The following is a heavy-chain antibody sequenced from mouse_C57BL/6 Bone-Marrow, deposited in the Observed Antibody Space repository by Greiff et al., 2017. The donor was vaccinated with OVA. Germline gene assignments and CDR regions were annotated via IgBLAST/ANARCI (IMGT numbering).Heavy chain of an antibody. CDR3: ARGLIMDY. D-gene: IGHD6-5*01. Sequence: EVKLVESGGGLVKPGGSLTLSCAASGFTFSSYAMSWVRQTPEKRLEWVATISDGGSYTYYPDNVKGRFTISRDNAKNNLYLQMSHLKSEDTAMYYCARGLIMDYWGQGTSVTVSS. V-gene: IGHV5-4*03. CDR2: ISDGGSYT. CDR1: GFTFSSYA. J-gene: IGHJ4*01.